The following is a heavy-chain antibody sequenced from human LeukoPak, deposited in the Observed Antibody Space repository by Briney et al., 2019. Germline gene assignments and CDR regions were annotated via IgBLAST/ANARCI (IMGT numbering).Heavy chain of an antibody. CDR2: IIPFLGLA. J-gene: IGHJ4*02. Sequence: SSVQVSRKASGGTLSSYAISWLRQAPGPALEWMGRIIPFLGLANYAQKFQGRVTITADKSTSTAYMELSSLRSEGTAVYYCARRSWSYHSSGYYLNYFDYWGQGTLVTVSS. CDR3: ARRSWSYHSSGYYLNYFDY. V-gene: IGHV1-69*04. CDR1: GGTLSSYA. D-gene: IGHD3-22*01.